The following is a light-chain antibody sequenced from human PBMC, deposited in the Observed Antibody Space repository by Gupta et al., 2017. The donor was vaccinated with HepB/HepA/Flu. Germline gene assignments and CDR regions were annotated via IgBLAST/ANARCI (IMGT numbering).Light chain of an antibody. J-gene: IGKJ1*01. CDR3: QQEDNSMWT. CDR2: GAS. CDR1: QSVSSNY. V-gene: IGKV3-20*01. Sequence: IVLTQSPGTLSLSPGERATLSCRASQSVSSNYFAWYQQKPGQAPRLLIYGASSRATGIPDRFSGSGFGTEFTLTISRREPEDFAVYYCQQEDNSMWTFGQGTKVEIK.